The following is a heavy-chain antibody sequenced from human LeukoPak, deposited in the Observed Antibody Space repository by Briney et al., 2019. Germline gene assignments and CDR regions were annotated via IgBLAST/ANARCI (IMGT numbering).Heavy chain of an antibody. Sequence: GGSLRLSCAASGFTFSSYAMSWVRQAPGKGLEWVSAISGSGGSTYYADSVKGRFSISRDNSKNTLYLQMSSLRAEDTAVYYCAKMPAVGIITPMSDFDYWGQGTLVTVSS. CDR1: GFTFSSYA. D-gene: IGHD5-18*01. CDR3: AKMPAVGIITPMSDFDY. J-gene: IGHJ4*02. CDR2: ISGSGGST. V-gene: IGHV3-23*01.